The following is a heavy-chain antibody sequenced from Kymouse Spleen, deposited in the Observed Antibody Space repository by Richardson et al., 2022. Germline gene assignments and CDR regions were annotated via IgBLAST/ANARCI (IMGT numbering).Heavy chain of an antibody. V-gene: IGHV3-33*01. D-gene: IGHD1-7*01. CDR3: ARENNWNYDAFDI. CDR1: GFTFSSYG. J-gene: IGHJ3*02. Sequence: QVQLVESGGGVVQPGRSLRLSCAASGFTFSSYGMHWVRQAPGKGLEWVAVIWYDGSNKYYADSVKGRFTISRDNSKNTLYLQMNSLRAEDTAVYYCARENNWNYDAFDIWGQGTMVTVSS. CDR2: IWYDGSNK.